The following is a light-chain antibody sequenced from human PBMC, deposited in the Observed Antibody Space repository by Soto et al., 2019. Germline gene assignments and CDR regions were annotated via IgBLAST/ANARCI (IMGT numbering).Light chain of an antibody. CDR1: SSDVGGYNY. Sequence: QSARTQPASVSGSPGQSITISCTGTSSDVGGYNYVSWYQQHPGKAPKLMIYDVSNRPSGVSYRFSGSKSGNTASLTISGLQAEDEADYYCSSYTSTSTYVFGTGTKVTVL. CDR2: DVS. CDR3: SSYTSTSTYV. J-gene: IGLJ1*01. V-gene: IGLV2-14*01.